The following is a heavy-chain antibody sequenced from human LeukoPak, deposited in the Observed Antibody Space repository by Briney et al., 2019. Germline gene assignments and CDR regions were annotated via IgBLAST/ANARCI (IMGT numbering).Heavy chain of an antibody. D-gene: IGHD5-18*01. CDR3: AAGKIQLWPHDAFDI. CDR2: IYYSGST. Sequence: SETLSLTCTVSGGSISSSSYYWGWIRQPPGKGLEWIGSIYYSGSTYYNPSLKSRVTISVDTSKNQFSLKLSSVTAADTAVYYCAAGKIQLWPHDAFDIWGQGTMVTVSS. CDR1: GGSISSSSYY. V-gene: IGHV4-39*07. J-gene: IGHJ3*02.